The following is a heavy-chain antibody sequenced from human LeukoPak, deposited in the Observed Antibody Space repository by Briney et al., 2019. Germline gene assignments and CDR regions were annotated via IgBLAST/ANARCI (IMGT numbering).Heavy chain of an antibody. V-gene: IGHV1-69*04. D-gene: IGHD6-13*01. J-gene: IGHJ6*02. CDR1: VGTFTSYA. CDR2: SIPILGIA. CDR3: ARDDTLVLYDYYGMDV. Sequence: ASVKVSCKASVGTFTSYAISWVRQAPGQRPEWRGRSIPILGIANYAQKFQGRVTITADKSTSTAYMELSSLRSEETAVYHWARDDTLVLYDYYGMDVWGQGTTVTVSS.